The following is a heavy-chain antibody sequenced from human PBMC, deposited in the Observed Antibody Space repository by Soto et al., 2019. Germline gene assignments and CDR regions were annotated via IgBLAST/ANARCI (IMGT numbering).Heavy chain of an antibody. V-gene: IGHV3-48*02. D-gene: IGHD3-16*01. J-gene: IGHJ4*02. Sequence: EVQLVESGGGLVQPGGSLRLSCAVAGFTFSTHAMNWVRQAPGKGLEWVAYIHGTRSIIYYADSVKGRFTISRDNAKNSLFLKMDSLREEDLAVYYCARDARNADYDYWGQGTLVPVSS. CDR1: GFTFSTHA. CDR2: IHGTRSII. CDR3: ARDARNADYDY.